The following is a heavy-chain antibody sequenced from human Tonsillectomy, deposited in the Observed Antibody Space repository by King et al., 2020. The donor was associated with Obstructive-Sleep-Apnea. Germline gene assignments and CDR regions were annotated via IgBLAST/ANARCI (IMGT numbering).Heavy chain of an antibody. V-gene: IGHV3-7*01. CDR1: GFTFSSYW. CDR3: ARDMVLSGPDYGDYYYYGMDV. CDR2: IKQDGSEK. Sequence: VQLVESGGGLVQPGGSLRLSCAASGFTFSSYWMSWVRQAPGKGLEWVANIKQDGSEKYYVDSVKGRFTISRDNAKNSLYLQMNSLRAEDTAVYYCARDMVLSGPDYGDYYYYGMDVWGQGTTVTVSS. J-gene: IGHJ6*02. D-gene: IGHD4-17*01.